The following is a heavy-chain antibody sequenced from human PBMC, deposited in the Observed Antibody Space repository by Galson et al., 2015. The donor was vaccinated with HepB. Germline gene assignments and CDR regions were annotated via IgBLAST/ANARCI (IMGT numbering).Heavy chain of an antibody. J-gene: IGHJ5*02. V-gene: IGHV7-4-1*02. CDR2: INTNTGNP. CDR3: ARDPAMVQGVNNWFDP. D-gene: IGHD3-10*01. CDR1: GYTFTSYA. Sequence: SCKASGYTFTSYAMNWVRQAPGQGLEWMGWINTNTGNPTYAQGFTGRFVFSLDTSVSTAYLQISSLKAEDTAVYYCARDPAMVQGVNNWFDPWGQGTLVTVSS.